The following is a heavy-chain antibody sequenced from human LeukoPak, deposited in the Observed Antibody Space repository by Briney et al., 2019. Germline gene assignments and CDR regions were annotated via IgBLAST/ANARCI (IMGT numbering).Heavy chain of an antibody. J-gene: IGHJ4*02. CDR3: ARDPRVSGSKGHFDY. V-gene: IGHV4-61*01. Sequence: PSETLSLTCTVSGGSVSSGSYYWSWIRQPPGKGLEWIGYIYYSGSTNYNPSLKSRVTISVDTSKNQFSLKLSSVTAADTAVYYCARDPRVSGSKGHFDYWGQGTLVTVSS. CDR1: GGSVSSGSYY. CDR2: IYYSGST. D-gene: IGHD3-10*01.